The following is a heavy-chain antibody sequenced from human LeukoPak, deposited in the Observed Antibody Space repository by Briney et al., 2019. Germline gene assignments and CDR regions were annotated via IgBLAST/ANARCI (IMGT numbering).Heavy chain of an antibody. V-gene: IGHV1-46*01. CDR2: INPSGGST. D-gene: IGHD6-13*01. Sequence: GASVKVSCKASGYTFTSYYMHWVRQAPGQGLEWMGIINPSGGSTSCAQKFQGRVTMTRDTSTSTVYMELSSLRSEDTAVYYCARGAAAGTAQTASLDYWGQGTLVTVSS. CDR3: ARGAAAGTAQTASLDY. J-gene: IGHJ4*02. CDR1: GYTFTSYY.